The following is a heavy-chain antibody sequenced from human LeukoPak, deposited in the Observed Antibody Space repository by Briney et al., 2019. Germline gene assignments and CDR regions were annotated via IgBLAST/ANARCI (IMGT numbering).Heavy chain of an antibody. D-gene: IGHD5-12*01. J-gene: IGHJ4*02. CDR3: ARGGGYSGYDFGY. CDR2: IYYSGST. Sequence: SETLSLTCTVSGGSISSYFWNWIRQPPGKGLEWVGYIYYSGSTNYNPSLKSRVTISVDTSKNQFSLNLSSVTAADTAVYYCARGGGYSGYDFGYWGQGTLVTVSS. CDR1: GGSISSYF. V-gene: IGHV4-59*01.